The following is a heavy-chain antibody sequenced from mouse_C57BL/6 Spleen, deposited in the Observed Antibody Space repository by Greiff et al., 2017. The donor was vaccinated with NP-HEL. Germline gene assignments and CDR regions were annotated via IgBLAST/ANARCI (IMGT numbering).Heavy chain of an antibody. CDR3: ARTTSSSTMPTTGFAD. D-gene: IGHD2-1*01. V-gene: IGHV1-74*01. CDR1: GYTFTSYW. Sequence: QVQLKQPGAELVKPGASVKVSCKASGYTFTSYWMNWVKQSPGKGLEWIGRIHPSDSDTNSNQKFKGKATLTVDKSSSTAYMQLISLTSEDSAIYDGARTTSSSTMPTTGFADWGQGTLVTVS. CDR2: IHPSDSDT. J-gene: IGHJ3*01.